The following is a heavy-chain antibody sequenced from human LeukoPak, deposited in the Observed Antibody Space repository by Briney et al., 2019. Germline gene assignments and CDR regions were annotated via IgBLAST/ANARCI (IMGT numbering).Heavy chain of an antibody. J-gene: IGHJ4*02. V-gene: IGHV3-11*04. Sequence: GGSLRLSCAASGLTFSDYDMSWVRQAPGKGLEWVSYISYNGKTRDYANSVRGRFAISRDNARQLVFLQMYSLRAEDTAIYFCTKNYYGSGSHYDYWGQGSLVIVSS. D-gene: IGHD3-10*01. CDR2: ISYNGKTR. CDR1: GLTFSDYD. CDR3: TKNYYGSGSHYDY.